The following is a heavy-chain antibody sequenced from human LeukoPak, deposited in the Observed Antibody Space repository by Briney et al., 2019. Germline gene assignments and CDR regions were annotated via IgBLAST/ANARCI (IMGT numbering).Heavy chain of an antibody. J-gene: IGHJ4*02. CDR1: GGTFSSYT. V-gene: IGHV1-69*02. D-gene: IGHD3-22*01. CDR2: IIPILGIA. Sequence: ASVKVSCKASGGTFSSYTTSWVRQAPGQGLEWMGRIIPILGIANYAQKFQGRVTITADKSTSTAYTELSSLRSEDTAVYYCARGGTMIVHSTTYFDYWGQGTLVTVSS. CDR3: ARGGTMIVHSTTYFDY.